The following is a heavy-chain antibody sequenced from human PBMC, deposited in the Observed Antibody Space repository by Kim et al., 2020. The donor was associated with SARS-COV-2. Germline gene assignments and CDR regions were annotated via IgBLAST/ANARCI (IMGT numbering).Heavy chain of an antibody. Sequence: SETLSLTCTVSGGSISSGGYYWSWIRQHPGKGLEWIGYIYYSGSTYYNPSLKSRVTISVDTSKNQFSLKLSSVTAADTAVYYCAREMVRDSGYFDLWGRGTLVTVSS. CDR1: GGSISSGGYY. D-gene: IGHD3-10*01. J-gene: IGHJ2*01. CDR2: IYYSGST. V-gene: IGHV4-31*03. CDR3: AREMVRDSGYFDL.